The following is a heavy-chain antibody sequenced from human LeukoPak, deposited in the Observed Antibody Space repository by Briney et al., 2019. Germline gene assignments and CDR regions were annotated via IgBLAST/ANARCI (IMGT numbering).Heavy chain of an antibody. CDR1: GGSMSGYF. J-gene: IGHJ1*01. V-gene: IGHV4-59*01. D-gene: IGHD6-13*01. CDR2: IYYSGST. CDR3: ARSITSSWYGDFQH. Sequence: TETLSLTCTVSGGSMSGYFWSWIRQPPGKGLEWIGYIYYSGSTNYNPSLKSRVTISVDTSKNQFSLKLSSVTAADTAVYYCARSITSSWYGDFQHWGQGTLVTVSS.